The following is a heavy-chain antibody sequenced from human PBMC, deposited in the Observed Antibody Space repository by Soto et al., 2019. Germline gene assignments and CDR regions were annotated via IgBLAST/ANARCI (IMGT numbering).Heavy chain of an antibody. V-gene: IGHV4-4*02. CDR3: ARVSGSYYYGMDV. CDR1: GGSISSSNW. D-gene: IGHD1-26*01. J-gene: IGHJ6*02. Sequence: QVPLQESGPGLVKPSGTLSLTCAVSGGSISSSNWWSLVRPPPGKGLEWIGAIYHSGSTNYNPSLKSRVTISVDKSKNQFSLKLSSLSAADTAVYYCARVSGSYYYGMDVWGQGTTVTVSS. CDR2: IYHSGST.